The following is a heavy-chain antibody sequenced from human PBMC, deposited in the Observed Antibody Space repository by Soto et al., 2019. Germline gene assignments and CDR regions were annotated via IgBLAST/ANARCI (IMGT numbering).Heavy chain of an antibody. CDR2: IYSSGST. J-gene: IGHJ3*02. CDR3: ARAYDSNGNHAFDI. Sequence: XGTLSLTCTVSGGSISGYFWSWIRQPAGKGLDWIGRIYSSGSTNYNPSLNSRITMSVDTSKNQFSLKLSSVSAADTAVYYCARAYDSNGNHAFDIWGQGTLVTVSS. D-gene: IGHD3-22*01. CDR1: GGSISGYF. V-gene: IGHV4-4*07.